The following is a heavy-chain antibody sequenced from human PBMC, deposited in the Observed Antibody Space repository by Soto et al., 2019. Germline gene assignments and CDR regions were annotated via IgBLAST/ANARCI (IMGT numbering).Heavy chain of an antibody. CDR2: IYYSGST. CDR1: GGSISSYY. D-gene: IGHD3-16*01. J-gene: IGHJ6*02. V-gene: IGHV4-59*01. Sequence: SETLSLTCTVSGGSISSYYWSWIRQPPGKGLEWIGYIYYSGSTNYNPSLKSRVTISVDTSKNQFSLKLSSVTAADTAVYYCARVMGSRSPYMDVWGQGTTVTVSS. CDR3: ARVMGSRSPYMDV.